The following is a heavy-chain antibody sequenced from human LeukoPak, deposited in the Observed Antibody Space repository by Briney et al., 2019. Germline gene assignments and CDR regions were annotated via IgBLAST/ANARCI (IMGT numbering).Heavy chain of an antibody. J-gene: IGHJ4*02. CDR2: IIPILGIA. CDR3: ARDRDGYSLNFDY. Sequence: SVKVSCKASGGTSSSYTISWVRQAPGQGLEWMGRIIPILGIANYAQKFQGRVMITADKSTSTAYMELSSLRSEDTAVYYCARDRDGYSLNFDYWGQGTLVTVSS. V-gene: IGHV1-69*04. D-gene: IGHD5-24*01. CDR1: GGTSSSYT.